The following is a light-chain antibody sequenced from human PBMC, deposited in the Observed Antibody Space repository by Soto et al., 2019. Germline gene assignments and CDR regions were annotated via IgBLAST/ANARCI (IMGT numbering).Light chain of an antibody. Sequence: EIVMTQSPATLSVSPGERAIHSCRASQSVSSNLAWYQQKPGQAPRLLIYGASTRATGIPARFSGSGSGTEFTLTISSLQSEDFAVYYCQQYNNWPRTFGQGTKVEIK. CDR1: QSVSSN. J-gene: IGKJ1*01. V-gene: IGKV3-15*01. CDR3: QQYNNWPRT. CDR2: GAS.